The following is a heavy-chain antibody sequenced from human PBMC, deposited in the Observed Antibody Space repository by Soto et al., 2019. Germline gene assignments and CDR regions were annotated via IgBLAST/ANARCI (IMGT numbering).Heavy chain of an antibody. CDR1: GYSFTSYW. CDR2: IDPSDSYT. CDR3: ARASIAVAGRRWSGMDV. J-gene: IGHJ6*02. D-gene: IGHD6-19*01. Sequence: GEPLKISCKGPGYSFTSYWISWVRQMPGKGLEWMGRIDPSDSYTNYSPSFQGHVTISADKSISTAYLQWSSLKASDTAMYYCARASIAVAGRRWSGMDVWGQGTTVTVSS. V-gene: IGHV5-10-1*01.